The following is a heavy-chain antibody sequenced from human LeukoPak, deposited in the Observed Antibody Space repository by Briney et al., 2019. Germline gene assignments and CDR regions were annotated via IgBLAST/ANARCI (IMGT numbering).Heavy chain of an antibody. D-gene: IGHD4-17*01. J-gene: IGHJ4*02. CDR2: IYSDSGGST. CDR3: ARGFTHDYGDYFDY. V-gene: IGHV3-66*01. CDR1: GFTVSSNY. Sequence: GGSLRLSCAASGFTVSSNYMSWVRQAPGKGLEWVSVIYSDSGGSTYYADSVKGRFTMSRDNSKNTLYLHMNSLRAEDTAVYYCARGFTHDYGDYFDYWGQGTLVTVSS.